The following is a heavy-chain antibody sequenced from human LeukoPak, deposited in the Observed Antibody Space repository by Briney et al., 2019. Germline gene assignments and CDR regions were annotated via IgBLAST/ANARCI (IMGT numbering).Heavy chain of an antibody. J-gene: IGHJ6*02. CDR2: FYSGGSK. V-gene: IGHV3-66*01. Sequence: GGSLRLSCAASGFTVSTNYMSWVRQAPGKGLEWVSVFYSGGSKYYADFVKGRFTISRDNSKNTLYLEMNSLRVEDTAVYYCARDQSDGMDVWGQGTTVTVSS. CDR1: GFTVSTNY. CDR3: ARDQSDGMDV.